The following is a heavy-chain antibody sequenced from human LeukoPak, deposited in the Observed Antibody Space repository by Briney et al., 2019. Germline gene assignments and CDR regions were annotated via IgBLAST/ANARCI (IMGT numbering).Heavy chain of an antibody. Sequence: GASVKVSCKTPGYTFTTYDINWVRQAPGQGLEWMGRISAYNGYTNYGQKLQGRVTMTTDTSTSTAYMELRSLRSDDTAVYYCARVGTGTRSFDYWGQGTLVTVSS. CDR3: ARVGTGTRSFDY. V-gene: IGHV1-18*01. CDR2: ISAYNGYT. J-gene: IGHJ4*02. CDR1: GYTFTTYD. D-gene: IGHD1/OR15-1a*01.